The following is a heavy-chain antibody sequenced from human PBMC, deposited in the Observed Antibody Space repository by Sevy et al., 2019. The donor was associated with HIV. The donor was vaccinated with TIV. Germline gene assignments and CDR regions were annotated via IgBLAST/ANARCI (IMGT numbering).Heavy chain of an antibody. D-gene: IGHD6-13*01. CDR1: GGSIRNYF. J-gene: IGHJ4*02. V-gene: IGHV4-59*01. Sequence: SETLSLTCTVSGGSIRNYFWSWIRQPPGKGLEWIGYIYYSGSTNYNPSLKTRLTISLDTSKNQFSLNLSSVAAADTAVYYCARESIGAVGDFDYWGQGTLVTVSS. CDR3: ARESIGAVGDFDY. CDR2: IYYSGST.